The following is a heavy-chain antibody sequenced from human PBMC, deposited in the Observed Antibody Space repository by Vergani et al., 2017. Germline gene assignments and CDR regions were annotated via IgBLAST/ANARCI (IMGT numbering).Heavy chain of an antibody. J-gene: IGHJ6*03. Sequence: QVQLVESGGGVVQPGRSLRLSCAASGFTFNQYGMHWVRQAPGKGLEWVAVTWYDGNNKKYGDSVKGRFSISRDNSKNTLYLQMNSLRAEDTAFYYCARELDQYGWYYYYMDVWGKGTTVTVSS. V-gene: IGHV3-30*19. D-gene: IGHD3-10*01. CDR3: ARELDQYGWYYYYMDV. CDR2: TWYDGNNK. CDR1: GFTFNQYG.